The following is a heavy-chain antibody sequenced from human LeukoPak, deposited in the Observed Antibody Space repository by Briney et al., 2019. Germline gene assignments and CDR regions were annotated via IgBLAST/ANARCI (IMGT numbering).Heavy chain of an antibody. CDR3: ARGSKGTYDY. CDR1: GFTFSNSV. Sequence: GGSPRLSCVASGFTFSNSVMTWFRQAPGKGLEWVSSILGTGDYTYFANSVKGRFTISRDNSKNTLYLQMNSLRAGDTAIYYCARGSKGTYDYWGQGTLVTVSS. V-gene: IGHV3-23*01. CDR2: ILGTGDYT. J-gene: IGHJ4*02.